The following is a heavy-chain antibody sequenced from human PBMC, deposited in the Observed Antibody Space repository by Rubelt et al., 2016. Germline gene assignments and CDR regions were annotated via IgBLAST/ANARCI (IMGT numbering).Heavy chain of an antibody. CDR1: GASVRSAS. CDR2: IYFSGRT. J-gene: IGHJ3*02. CDR3: ARGGYGSQEAVDELDI. D-gene: IGHD4-17*01. V-gene: IGHV4-59*02. Sequence: QERLQESGPGLVKPSETLSLTCSVSGASVRSASWSWIRQPPGKGLEWIAYIYFSGRTKYNPSLQSRVTISEDTSKNQFSLRLSSVTAADTAVYYCARGGYGSQEAVDELDIWGQGTMVTVSS.